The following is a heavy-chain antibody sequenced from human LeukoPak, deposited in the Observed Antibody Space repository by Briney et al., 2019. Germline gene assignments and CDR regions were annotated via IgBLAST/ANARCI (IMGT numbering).Heavy chain of an antibody. D-gene: IGHD3-16*02. CDR2: ISSSSSYI. V-gene: IGHV3-21*01. CDR3: AREDTLGGVIVA. J-gene: IGHJ5*02. CDR1: GFTFSSYS. Sequence: GGSLRLSCAASGFTFSSYSMNWVRQAPGKGLEWVSSISSSSSYIYYADSVKGRFTISRDNAKNSLYLQMNSLRAEDTAVYYCAREDTLGGVIVAWGQGTLVTVSS.